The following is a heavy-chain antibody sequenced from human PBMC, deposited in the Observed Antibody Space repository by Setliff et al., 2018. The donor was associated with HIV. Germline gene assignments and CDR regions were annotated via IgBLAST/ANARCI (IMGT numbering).Heavy chain of an antibody. CDR3: ARDRVVGATLDPLDL. J-gene: IGHJ3*01. CDR2: FSGSGGST. D-gene: IGHD1-26*01. V-gene: IGHV3-23*01. CDR1: GFTFSSYA. Sequence: GGSLRLSCEVSGFTFSSYAMSWVRQAPGEGLEWVSGFSGSGGSTYYADSVKGRFTISRDNAKNSLYLQMNSLRAEDTAVYYCARDRVVGATLDPLDLWGQGTMVTVSS.